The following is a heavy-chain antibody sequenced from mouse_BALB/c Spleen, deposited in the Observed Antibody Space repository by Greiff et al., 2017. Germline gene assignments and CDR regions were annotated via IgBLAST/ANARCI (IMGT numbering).Heavy chain of an antibody. CDR3: ARHGYDSYAMDD. D-gene: IGHD1-1*02. V-gene: IGHV5-12-2*01. J-gene: IGHJ4*01. CDR2: ISNGGGST. Sequence: EVHLVESGGGLVQPGGSLKLSCAASGFTFSSYTMSWVRQTPEKRLEWVAYISNGGGSTYYPDTVKGRFTISRDNAKNTLYLQMSSLKSEDTAMYYCARHGYDSYAMDDWGQGTSVTVSS. CDR1: GFTFSSYT.